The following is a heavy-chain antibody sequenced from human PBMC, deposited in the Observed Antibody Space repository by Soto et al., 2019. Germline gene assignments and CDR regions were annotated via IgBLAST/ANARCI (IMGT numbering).Heavy chain of an antibody. D-gene: IGHD5-12*01. V-gene: IGHV1-69*13. Sequence: SVKVSCKASGGTFSSYAISWVRQAPGQGLEWMGGIIPIFGTANYAQKFQGRVTITADESTSTAYMELSSLRSDDTAVYYCARDLVPVNIVATTYYYYYGMDVWGQGTTVTVSS. CDR3: ARDLVPVNIVATTYYYYYGMDV. CDR2: IIPIFGTA. J-gene: IGHJ6*02. CDR1: GGTFSSYA.